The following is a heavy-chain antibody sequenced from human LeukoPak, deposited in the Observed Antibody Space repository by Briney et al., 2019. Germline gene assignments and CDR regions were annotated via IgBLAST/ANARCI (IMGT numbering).Heavy chain of an antibody. CDR1: GYTLSIYK. Sequence: GGSLRLSCVASGYTLSIYKIKWVRDTPGKGLEWVSYISSSGSTIYYADSVKGRFTISRDNAKNSLYLQMNSLRAEDTAVYYCARDFDYWGQGTLVTVSS. V-gene: IGHV3-48*03. CDR3: ARDFDY. J-gene: IGHJ4*02. CDR2: ISSSGSTI.